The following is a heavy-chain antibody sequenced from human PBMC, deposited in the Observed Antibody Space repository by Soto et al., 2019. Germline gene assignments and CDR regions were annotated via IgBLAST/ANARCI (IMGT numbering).Heavy chain of an antibody. Sequence: SVKVSCKASGFTFTSSAVQWVRQARGQRLEWIGWIVVGSGNTNYAQKFQERVTITRDMSTSTVYMELSSLRSEDTAVYYCARGWGRVTMIVVPSSALGAFDIWGQGTMVTVSS. V-gene: IGHV1-58*01. CDR1: GFTFTSSA. CDR2: IVVGSGNT. J-gene: IGHJ3*02. D-gene: IGHD3-22*01. CDR3: ARGWGRVTMIVVPSSALGAFDI.